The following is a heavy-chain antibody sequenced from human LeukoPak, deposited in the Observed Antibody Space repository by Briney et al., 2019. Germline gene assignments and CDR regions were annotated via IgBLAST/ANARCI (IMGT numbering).Heavy chain of an antibody. J-gene: IGHJ4*02. CDR1: GGSISSYY. CDR3: AREDDQTITGDY. V-gene: IGHV4-59*05. D-gene: IGHD1-14*01. CDR2: IFYSGST. Sequence: PSETLSLTCTVSGGSISSYYWSWIRQPPGKGLEWIGSIFYSGSTSYNAPLKSRVTISVDTSKDHFSLKLSSVTAADTAVYYCAREDDQTITGDYWGQGTLVTVSS.